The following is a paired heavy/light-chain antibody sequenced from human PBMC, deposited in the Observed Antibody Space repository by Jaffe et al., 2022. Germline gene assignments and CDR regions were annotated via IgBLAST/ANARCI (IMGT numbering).Light chain of an antibody. Sequence: IQLTQSPSFLSASVGDRVSITCRASQVIGRYLAWYQQKPGKSPKLLIYGASTLQSGVPSRFSGSESGTEFTLTISSLQPEDFATYFCQQLHTYPVTFGQGTRLDFK. V-gene: IGKV1-9*01. CDR3: QQLHTYPVT. CDR1: QVIGRY. J-gene: IGKJ5*01. CDR2: GAS.
Heavy chain of an antibody. Sequence: EVHLLESGGGLAQPGGSLRLSCATSGFTFSDDYLEWVRQAPGKGLEWVGRTKNGPNAYITEYAAAVEGRFTISRDHSRNLLYLEMNSLRTEDTAKYYCARGVHYSEVNRRIDGFDNWGQGTMVIVSS. V-gene: IGHV3-72*01. J-gene: IGHJ3*02. CDR1: GFTFSDDY. CDR2: TKNGPNAYIT. D-gene: IGHD1-1*01. CDR3: ARGVHYSEVNRRIDGFDN.